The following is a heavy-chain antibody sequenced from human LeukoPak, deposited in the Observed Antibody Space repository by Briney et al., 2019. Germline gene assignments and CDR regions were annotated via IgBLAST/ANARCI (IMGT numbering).Heavy chain of an antibody. D-gene: IGHD2-15*01. CDR3: GEVVANRNWFDP. Sequence: SGTLSLTCAVSGGSISSRNWWSWVGRPPGKGLDWMGEIHHSGSTNYNPSLKSRVTISVDKSKNQFSLKLISVTAADTAVYYCGEVVANRNWFDPWGQGNLVTASS. CDR1: GGSISSRNW. V-gene: IGHV4-4*02. J-gene: IGHJ5*02. CDR2: IHHSGST.